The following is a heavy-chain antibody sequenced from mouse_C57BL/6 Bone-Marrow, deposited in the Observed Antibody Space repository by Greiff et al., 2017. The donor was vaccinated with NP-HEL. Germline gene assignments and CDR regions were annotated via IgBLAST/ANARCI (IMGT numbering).Heavy chain of an antibody. CDR2: INPSSGYT. D-gene: IGHD2-2*01. V-gene: IGHV1-7*01. CDR3: ARPPLWLRRGYYFDY. J-gene: IGHJ2*01. Sequence: VQVVESGAELAKPGASVKLSCKASGYTFTSYWMHWVKQRPGQGLEWIGYINPSSGYTKYNQKFKDKATLTADKSSSTAYMQLSSLTYEDSAVYYCARPPLWLRRGYYFDYWGQGTTLTVSS. CDR1: GYTFTSYW.